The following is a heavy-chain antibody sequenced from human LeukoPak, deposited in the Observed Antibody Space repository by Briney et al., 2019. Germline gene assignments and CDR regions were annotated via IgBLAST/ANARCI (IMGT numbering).Heavy chain of an antibody. CDR3: ARDPNEYRGAYSFDH. V-gene: IGHV3-33*01. Sequence: GGSLRLSCAASGFTFSTYGMHWVRQAPGKGLEWVALIWSDGSNKYYADSVRGRFTISRDNSKNTLYLQMNSLRAEDTAVYYCARDPNEYRGAYSFDHWGQGTLVTVSS. D-gene: IGHD1-26*01. CDR1: GFTFSTYG. CDR2: IWSDGSNK. J-gene: IGHJ4*02.